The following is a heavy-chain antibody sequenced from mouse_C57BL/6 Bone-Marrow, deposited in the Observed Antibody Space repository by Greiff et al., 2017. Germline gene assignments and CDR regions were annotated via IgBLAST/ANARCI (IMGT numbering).Heavy chain of an antibody. CDR3: ARRVHLSRYFDV. D-gene: IGHD1-1*01. CDR1: GFTFSSYG. Sequence: DVMLVESGGDLVKPGGSLKLSCAASGFTFSSYGMSWVRQTPDKRLEWVATISSGGSYTYYTDSVKGRFTISRDNAKHTLYLQMSSLKSEDTAMYYCARRVHLSRYFDVWGTGTTVTVSS. CDR2: ISSGGSYT. V-gene: IGHV5-6*02. J-gene: IGHJ1*03.